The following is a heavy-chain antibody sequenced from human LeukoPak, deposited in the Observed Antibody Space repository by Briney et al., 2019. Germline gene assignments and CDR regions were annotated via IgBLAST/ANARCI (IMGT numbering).Heavy chain of an antibody. CDR3: ARDFPTITSWYYFDS. CDR1: GFTFSDYF. CDR2: ITGSGANV. D-gene: IGHD2-2*01. Sequence: GGSLRLSCAASGFTFSDYFMTWIRQAPGKGLEWVSHITGSGANVYYADSVKGRFTVSRDNAKNSLYLQMNSLRAEDTAVYYCARDFPTITSWYYFDSWGQGALVVVSS. J-gene: IGHJ4*02. V-gene: IGHV3-11*01.